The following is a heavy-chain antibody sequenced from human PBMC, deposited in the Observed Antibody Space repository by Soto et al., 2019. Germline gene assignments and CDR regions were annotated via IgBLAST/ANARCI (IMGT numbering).Heavy chain of an antibody. J-gene: IGHJ6*02. CDR3: ARASGTSNYYYYAMDV. D-gene: IGHD2-2*01. Sequence: SETLSLTCAVSGGSISSSNWWSWVRQPPGKGLEWIGEIYHSGSTNYNPSLKSRVTISVDKSKNQFSLKLSSVTAADTAVYYCARASGTSNYYYYAMDVWGHGTTVTVS. CDR1: GGSISSSNW. V-gene: IGHV4-4*02. CDR2: IYHSGST.